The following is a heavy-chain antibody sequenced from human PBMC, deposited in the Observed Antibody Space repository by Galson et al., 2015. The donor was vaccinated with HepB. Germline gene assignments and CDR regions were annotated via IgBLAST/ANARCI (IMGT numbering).Heavy chain of an antibody. CDR3: AKDRGVGSSWSISDY. Sequence: SLRLSCAASGFTFSSYGIHWVRQAPGKGLEWVALISYDGSNKYYADSVKGRFTISRDNSKNTLYLQMNSLRAEDTAVYYCAKDRGVGSSWSISDYWGQGTLVTVSS. CDR1: GFTFSSYG. D-gene: IGHD6-13*01. J-gene: IGHJ4*02. V-gene: IGHV3-30*18. CDR2: ISYDGSNK.